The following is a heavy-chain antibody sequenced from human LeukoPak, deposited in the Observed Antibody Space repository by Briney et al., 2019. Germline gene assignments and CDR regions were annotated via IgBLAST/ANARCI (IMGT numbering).Heavy chain of an antibody. CDR2: FDPEDGET. V-gene: IGHV1-24*01. CDR1: GYTLTELS. D-gene: IGHD5-12*01. Sequence: ASVKVSCKVSGYTLTELSMHWVRQAPGKGLEWMGGFDPEDGETIYAQKFQGRLTMTRDTSTSTVYMELSSLRSEDTAFYYCARGATEIDYWGQGTLVTVSS. J-gene: IGHJ4*02. CDR3: ARGATEIDY.